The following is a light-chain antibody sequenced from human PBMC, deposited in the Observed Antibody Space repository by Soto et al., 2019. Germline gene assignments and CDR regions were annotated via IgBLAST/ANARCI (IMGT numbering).Light chain of an antibody. CDR3: QQRSNWPLT. Sequence: ETVLTQFPATLSLSPGERATLSCRASQSISTYLAWYQQRRGQAPRLLIYNAATRATGIPARFSVSGSGTDFTLTINSLESEDVAVYYCQQRSNWPLTFGGGNKVDIK. V-gene: IGKV3-11*01. J-gene: IGKJ4*01. CDR2: NAA. CDR1: QSISTY.